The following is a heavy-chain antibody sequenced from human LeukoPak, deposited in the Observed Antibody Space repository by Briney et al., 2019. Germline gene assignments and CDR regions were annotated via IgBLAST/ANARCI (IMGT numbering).Heavy chain of an antibody. D-gene: IGHD6-13*01. CDR3: ARRSIAAAGTRYFDL. Sequence: SETLSLTCTVSGGSISSYYWSWIRQPPGKGLEWIGYIYYSGSTNYNPSLKSRVTISVDTSKNQFSLKLGSVTAADTAVYYCARRSIAAAGTRYFDLWGRGTLVTVSS. CDR2: IYYSGST. V-gene: IGHV4-59*08. J-gene: IGHJ2*01. CDR1: GGSISSYY.